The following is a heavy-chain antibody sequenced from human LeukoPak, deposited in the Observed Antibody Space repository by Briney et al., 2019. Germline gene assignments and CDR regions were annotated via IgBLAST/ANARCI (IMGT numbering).Heavy chain of an antibody. D-gene: IGHD3-16*02. CDR1: GGSISSGTYY. J-gene: IGHJ3*02. V-gene: IGHV4-31*03. CDR3: ARDLSNYDYIWGSYRATDAFDI. CDR2: IYCSGST. Sequence: SETLSLTCTVSGGSISSGTYYWSWIRQHPGKGLEWLGYIYCSGSTSYNPSLKSRVTISVDTSKNQFSLKLSSVTAADTAMYYCARDLSNYDYIWGSYRATDAFDIWGQGTMVTVSS.